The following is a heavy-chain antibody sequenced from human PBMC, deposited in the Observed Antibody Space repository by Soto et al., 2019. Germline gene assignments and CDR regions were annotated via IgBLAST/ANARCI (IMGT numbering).Heavy chain of an antibody. D-gene: IGHD2-8*01. CDR3: ASLGGRVYYFDY. V-gene: IGHV4-34*01. CDR1: GGSFSGYY. Sequence: QVQLQQWGAGLLKPSETLSLTCAVYGGSFSGYYWSWIRQPPGKGLEWIGEINHSGSTNYNPSLKSRVTISVDTSKNQFSLKLSSVTAADTAVYYCASLGGRVYYFDYWGQGTLVTVSS. CDR2: INHSGST. J-gene: IGHJ4*02.